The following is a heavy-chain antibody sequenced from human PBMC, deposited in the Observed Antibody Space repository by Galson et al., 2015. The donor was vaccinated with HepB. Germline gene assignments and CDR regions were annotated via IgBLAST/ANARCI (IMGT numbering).Heavy chain of an antibody. V-gene: IGHV3-48*02. CDR1: GFLFDSYN. J-gene: IGHJ4*02. CDR2: ISYTTNTI. Sequence: SLRLSCAASGFLFDSYNMHWVRQAPGKGLEWLSYISYTTNTIYYADSVKGRFTISRDNARSSLYLQMNSLRDEDTAIYYCARVGDSGYDPYYFDYWGQGTLVSVSS. CDR3: ARVGDSGYDPYYFDY. D-gene: IGHD5-12*01.